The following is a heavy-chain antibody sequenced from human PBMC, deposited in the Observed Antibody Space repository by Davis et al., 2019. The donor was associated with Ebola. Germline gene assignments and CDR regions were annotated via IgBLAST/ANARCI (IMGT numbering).Heavy chain of an antibody. CDR3: ATELTGNAFDV. J-gene: IGHJ3*01. CDR1: GFTLSSYW. V-gene: IGHV3-7*03. D-gene: IGHD3-9*01. CDR2: IKQDGSKK. Sequence: GESLKISCAASGFTLSSYWMNWVRQGPGKGLEWVANIKQDGSKKNYVDSVKDRFTISRDNAKNSLFLQMNNLRADDTAVYYCATELTGNAFDVWGQGTTVTVSS.